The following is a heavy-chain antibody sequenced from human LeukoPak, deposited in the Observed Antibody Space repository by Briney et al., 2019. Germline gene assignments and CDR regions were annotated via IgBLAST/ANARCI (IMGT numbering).Heavy chain of an antibody. Sequence: ASVKVSCKASGYTFTSYAMNWVRQAPGQGLEWMGWINTNTGNPTYAQGFAGRFVFSLDTSVSTAYLQISSLKAEDTAVYYCARDRGTSSGWSYYYYYYGMDVWGQGTTVTVSS. CDR3: ARDRGTSSGWSYYYYYYGMDV. CDR1: GYTFTSYA. CDR2: INTNTGNP. J-gene: IGHJ6*02. D-gene: IGHD6-19*01. V-gene: IGHV7-4-1*02.